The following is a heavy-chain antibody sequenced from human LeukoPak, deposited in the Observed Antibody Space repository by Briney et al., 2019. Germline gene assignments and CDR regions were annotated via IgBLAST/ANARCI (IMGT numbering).Heavy chain of an antibody. CDR2: ISSSSSTI. J-gene: IGHJ4*02. D-gene: IGHD2-21*02. CDR3: ARDTTLTVDY. V-gene: IGHV3-48*01. Sequence: PGGSLRRSGAPSGFTFTSYSMDWVRRAPGRGQEWVSYISSSSSTIYYADSVKGRFTISRDNAKNSLYLQMNSLRAEDTAVYYCARDTTLTVDYWGQGTLVTVSS. CDR1: GFTFTSYS.